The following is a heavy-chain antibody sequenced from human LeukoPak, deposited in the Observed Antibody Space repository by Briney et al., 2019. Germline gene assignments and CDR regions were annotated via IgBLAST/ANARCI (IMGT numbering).Heavy chain of an antibody. J-gene: IGHJ6*03. V-gene: IGHV3-53*01. CDR3: ASGSGSYRTPYYYMDV. CDR1: GFTVSSNY. CDR2: IYSGGST. Sequence: GGSLRLSCAASGFTVSSNYMSWVRQAPGKGLEWVSIIYSGGSTYYADSVKGRFTISRDDSKNTLYLQMNSLRAEDTAVYYCASGSGSYRTPYYYMDVWGKGTTVTVSS. D-gene: IGHD3-10*01.